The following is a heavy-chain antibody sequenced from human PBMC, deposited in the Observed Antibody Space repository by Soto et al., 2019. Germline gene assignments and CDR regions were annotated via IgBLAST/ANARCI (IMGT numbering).Heavy chain of an antibody. D-gene: IGHD3-10*01. CDR1: GFTFSTYW. CDR2: INGDGTTT. J-gene: IGHJ4*02. V-gene: IGHV3-74*01. Sequence: EVQLVESGGGLVQPGGSLRLSCAASGFTFSTYWMHWVRQAPGQGLMWVSRINGDGTTTQYADSVRGRLTVSRDNAKNSLYLEMSSLRVDDTAVYYCASLPMVREPSDFWGQGTLVTVYS. CDR3: ASLPMVREPSDF.